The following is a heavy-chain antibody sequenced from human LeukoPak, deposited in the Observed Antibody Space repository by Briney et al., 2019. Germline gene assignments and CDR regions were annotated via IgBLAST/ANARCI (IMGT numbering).Heavy chain of an antibody. CDR1: GYTLTELS. D-gene: IGHD1-26*01. Sequence: ASVKVSCKVSGYTLTELSMHWVRQAPGKGLEWMGWINTNTGNPTYAQGFTGRFVFSLDTSVSTAYLQISSLKAEDTAVYYCARYSGSYFFDYWGQGTLVTVSS. CDR2: INTNTGNP. J-gene: IGHJ4*02. CDR3: ARYSGSYFFDY. V-gene: IGHV7-4-1*02.